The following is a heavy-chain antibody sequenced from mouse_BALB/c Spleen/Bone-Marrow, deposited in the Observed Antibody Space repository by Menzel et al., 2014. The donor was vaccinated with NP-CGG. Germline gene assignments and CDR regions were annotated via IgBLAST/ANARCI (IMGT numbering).Heavy chain of an antibody. CDR1: GFNIKDTY. D-gene: IGHD2-1*01. Sequence: EVQLQESGAELVKPGASVKLSCTASGFNIKDTYILWVKQRPEQGLEWIGRIDPANGNTKYGPEFQGKATITADTSSNTAYLQLSSLTSEDTAVYSCARGRGIYLGFACWGQGTLVTVSA. J-gene: IGHJ3*01. V-gene: IGHV14-3*02. CDR2: IDPANGNT. CDR3: ARGRGIYLGFAC.